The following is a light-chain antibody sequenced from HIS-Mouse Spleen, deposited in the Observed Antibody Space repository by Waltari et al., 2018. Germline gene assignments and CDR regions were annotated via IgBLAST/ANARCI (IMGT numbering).Light chain of an antibody. CDR2: DDS. CDR1: NIGSKS. CDR3: QVWDSSSDHVV. J-gene: IGLJ2*01. V-gene: IGLV3-21*03. Sequence: SYVLTQPPSVSVAPGKTARITCGGNNIGSKSVHWYQQKPGQAPVLVVYDDSDRPTGIPEAVSGFRYGNTATRTGSRVEAGDEADYYSQVWDSSSDHVVFGGGTKLTVL.